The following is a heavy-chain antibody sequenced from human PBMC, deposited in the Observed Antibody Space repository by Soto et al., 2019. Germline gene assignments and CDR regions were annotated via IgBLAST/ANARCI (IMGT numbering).Heavy chain of an antibody. D-gene: IGHD2-2*01. CDR2: ISSSGGSV. CDR3: ARGRSINTNMDY. V-gene: IGHV3-21*01. J-gene: IGHJ4*02. Sequence: EVQLVESGGGLVKPGGSLRLCCAASGFTFSTYSMNWVRQAPGKGLEWVSSISSSGGSVSYAESVKGRFTISRDNAKNLLYLQMDSLRAEDTAVYYCARGRSINTNMDYWGQGTLVTVSS. CDR1: GFTFSTYS.